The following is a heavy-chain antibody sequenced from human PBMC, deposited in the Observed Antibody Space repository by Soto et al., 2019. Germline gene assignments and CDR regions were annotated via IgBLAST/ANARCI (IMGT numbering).Heavy chain of an antibody. Sequence: EVQLLESGGGLVQPGRSLRLSCAASGFTFSNYAMSLVRQAPGQGLDWVSAISGSGGSTYYADSVKGRFTISRDNSKNTLVLQMNSLIAEDAAVYYCAKFFVETGSNSGWPWSFHYWGQGTLVTVSS. CDR3: AKFFVETGSNSGWPWSFHY. CDR1: GFTFSNYA. V-gene: IGHV3-23*01. D-gene: IGHD6-25*01. CDR2: ISGSGGST. J-gene: IGHJ4*02.